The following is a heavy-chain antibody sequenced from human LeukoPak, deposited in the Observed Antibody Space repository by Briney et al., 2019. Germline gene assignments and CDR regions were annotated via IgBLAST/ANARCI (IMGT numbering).Heavy chain of an antibody. Sequence: KPSETLSLTCAVYGGSFNGYYWSWLRQPPGKGLEWIGEINHSGSTNYNPSLKSRVTISVDPSKNQLAPKLSSVTAADTAVYFCAIRSPSRRRFVVVAANRNAFDIWCQGTRVTVSS. CDR1: GGSFNGYY. CDR2: INHSGST. J-gene: IGHJ3*02. CDR3: AIRSPSRRRFVVVAANRNAFDI. D-gene: IGHD2-21*02. V-gene: IGHV4-34*01.